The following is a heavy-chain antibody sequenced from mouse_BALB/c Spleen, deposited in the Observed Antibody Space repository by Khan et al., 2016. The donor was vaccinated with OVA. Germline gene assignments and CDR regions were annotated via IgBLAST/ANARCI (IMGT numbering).Heavy chain of an antibody. CDR2: IYPGDGDT. J-gene: IGHJ3*01. CDR1: GYTFTSYW. D-gene: IGHD2-3*01. V-gene: IGHV1-87*01. Sequence: QVQLKQSGAELARPGASVKLSCKASGYTFTSYWMQWVKQRPGQGLEWIGAIYPGDGDTRYTQKFKGKATLTADKSSSTAYMQLSSLASEDSAVYYCARCYDGYYASFAYWGQGTLVTVSA. CDR3: ARCYDGYYASFAY.